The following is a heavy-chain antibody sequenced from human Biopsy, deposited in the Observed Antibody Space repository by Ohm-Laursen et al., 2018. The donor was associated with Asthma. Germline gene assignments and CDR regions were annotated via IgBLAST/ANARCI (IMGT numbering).Heavy chain of an antibody. CDR1: GFTFSDYY. CDR2: INGKSNSI. V-gene: IGHV3-11*01. Sequence: SLRLSCAASGFTFSDYYMSWILQAPGKGLEWISYINGKSNSIEYADSVKGRFTISRDNAKNSLYLQMNSLRAEDTAVYYCARDSYSSGLYDDFESWGQGTLVTVSS. CDR3: ARDSYSSGLYDDFES. J-gene: IGHJ4*02. D-gene: IGHD6-19*01.